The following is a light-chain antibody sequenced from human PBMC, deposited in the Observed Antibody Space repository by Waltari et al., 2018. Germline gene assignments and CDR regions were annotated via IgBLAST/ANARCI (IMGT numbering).Light chain of an antibody. CDR2: RNN. J-gene: IGLJ3*02. Sequence: QSVLTQPPSASVTPGQRVTISCSGSSSNIGSNYVYWYQPLPGTAPKLPNIRNNQGHPRVPARFSGSKSGTSASLAISGLRSEDEADYDCAAWDDSLSGYWVFGGGTKLTVL. V-gene: IGLV1-47*01. CDR1: SSNIGSNY. CDR3: AAWDDSLSGYWV.